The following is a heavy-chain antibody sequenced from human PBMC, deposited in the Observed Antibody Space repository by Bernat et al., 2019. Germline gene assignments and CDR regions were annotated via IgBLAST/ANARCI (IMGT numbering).Heavy chain of an antibody. V-gene: IGHV3-30*01. J-gene: IGHJ3*02. CDR2: ISYDGSNK. D-gene: IGHD3-16*01. CDR1: GFTFSSYA. Sequence: QVQLVESGGGVVQPGRSLRLSCAASGFTFSSYAMHWVRQAPGKGLEWVAVISYDGSNKYYADSVKGRFTISRDNSKNTLYLQMNSLRAEDTAVYYCARDRAPYDYDAFEIWGQGTMVTVSS. CDR3: ARDRAPYDYDAFEI.